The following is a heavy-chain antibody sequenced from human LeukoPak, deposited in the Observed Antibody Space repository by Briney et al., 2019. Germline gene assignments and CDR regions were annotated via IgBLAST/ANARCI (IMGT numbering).Heavy chain of an antibody. CDR2: IVVGSGNT. V-gene: IGHV1-58*02. CDR1: GFTFTSSA. Sequence: ASVKVSCKACGFTFTSSAMQWVRQARGQRLEWIGWIVVGSGNTNYAQKFQERVTITRDMSTSTAYMELSSLRSEDTAVYYCAALQDRDGYNPWGQGTLVTVSS. CDR3: AALQDRDGYNP. J-gene: IGHJ5*02. D-gene: IGHD5-24*01.